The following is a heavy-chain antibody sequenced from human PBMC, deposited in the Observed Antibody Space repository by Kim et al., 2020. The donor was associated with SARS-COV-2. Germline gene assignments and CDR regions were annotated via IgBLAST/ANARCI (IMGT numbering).Heavy chain of an antibody. CDR3: ARDPMTTVTTAHYYYYGMDV. J-gene: IGHJ6*02. CDR1: GGTFSSYA. Sequence: SVKVSCKASGGTFSSYAISWVRQAPGQGLEWMGGIIPIFGTANYAQKFQGRVTITADESTSTAYMELSSLRSEDTAVYYCARDPMTTVTTAHYYYYGMDVWGQGTTVTVSS. V-gene: IGHV1-69*13. D-gene: IGHD4-17*01. CDR2: IIPIFGTA.